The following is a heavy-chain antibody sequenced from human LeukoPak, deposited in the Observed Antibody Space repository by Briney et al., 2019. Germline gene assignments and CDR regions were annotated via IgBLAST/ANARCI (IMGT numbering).Heavy chain of an antibody. Sequence: ASVKVSCKASGYTFTSYGISWVRQAPGQGLEWMGWISAYNGNTNYAQKLQGRVTMTTDTSTSTAYMELRSLRSDDTAVYYCARDHYYDSSGYKEGIPNRGYYFDYWGQGTLVTVSS. CDR1: GYTFTSYG. CDR2: ISAYNGNT. CDR3: ARDHYYDSSGYKEGIPNRGYYFDY. J-gene: IGHJ4*02. D-gene: IGHD3-22*01. V-gene: IGHV1-18*01.